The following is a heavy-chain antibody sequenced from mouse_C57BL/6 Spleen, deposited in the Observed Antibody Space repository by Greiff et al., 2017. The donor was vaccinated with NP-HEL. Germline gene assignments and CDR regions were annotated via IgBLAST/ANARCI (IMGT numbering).Heavy chain of an antibody. CDR3: ARVSTYYFDY. V-gene: IGHV5-6*02. D-gene: IGHD2-1*01. CDR1: GFTFSSYG. CDR2: ISSGGSYT. J-gene: IGHJ2*01. Sequence: EVKLVESGGDLVKPGGSLQLSCAASGFTFSSYGMSWVRQTPDKRLEWVATISSGGSYTYYPDSVKGRFTISSDNAKNTLYLQMSSLKSEDTAMYYCARVSTYYFDYWGQGTTLTVSS.